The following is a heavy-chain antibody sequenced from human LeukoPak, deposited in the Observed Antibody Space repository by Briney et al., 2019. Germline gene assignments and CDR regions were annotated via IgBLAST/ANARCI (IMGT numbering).Heavy chain of an antibody. Sequence: SGGSLRLSCAASGFTFTGYAMNWVRQAPGKGLEWVSAISGSGSSTFYADSVKGRFTISRGNSKNTVYLQMNSLRAEDTAVYFCAKALYASGWTDYFDFWGQGTLVTVSS. CDR1: GFTFTGYA. J-gene: IGHJ4*02. CDR3: AKALYASGWTDYFDF. CDR2: ISGSGSST. V-gene: IGHV3-23*01. D-gene: IGHD6-19*01.